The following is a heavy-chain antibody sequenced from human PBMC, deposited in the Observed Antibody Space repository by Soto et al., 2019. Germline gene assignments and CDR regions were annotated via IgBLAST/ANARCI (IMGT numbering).Heavy chain of an antibody. J-gene: IGHJ4*02. CDR2: INAANGNT. CDR1: GGTFSSYA. CDR3: ARVSFETSGYADY. D-gene: IGHD3-22*01. V-gene: IGHV1-3*01. Sequence: ASVKVSCKASGGTFSSYAISWVRQAPGQGLEWMGWINAANGNTKYSQNFQGRVTISRDTSASTAYLELSSLRSEDTAVYYCARVSFETSGYADYWGQGTLVTVSS.